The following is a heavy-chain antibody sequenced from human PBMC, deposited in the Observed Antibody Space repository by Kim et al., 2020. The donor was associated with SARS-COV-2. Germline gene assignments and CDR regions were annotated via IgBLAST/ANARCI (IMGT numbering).Heavy chain of an antibody. CDR2: ISGSGGST. CDR3: AKVIDAFDDYVWGSYRGPSYYYYGMDV. Sequence: GGSLRLSCAASGFTFSSYAMSWVRQAPGKGLEWVSAISGSGGSTYYADSVKGRFTISRDNSKNTLYLQMNSLRAEDTAVYYCAKVIDAFDDYVWGSYRGPSYYYYGMDVWGQGTTVTVSS. J-gene: IGHJ6*02. V-gene: IGHV3-23*01. CDR1: GFTFSSYA. D-gene: IGHD3-16*02.